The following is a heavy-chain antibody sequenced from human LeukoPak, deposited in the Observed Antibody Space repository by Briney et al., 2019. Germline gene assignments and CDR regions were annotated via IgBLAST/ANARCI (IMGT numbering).Heavy chain of an antibody. CDR3: ARGYCSGGSCYRVAFDI. CDR2: IYPGDSDT. V-gene: IGHV5-51*01. J-gene: IGHJ3*02. CDR1: GYSFTSCW. D-gene: IGHD2-15*01. Sequence: GESLKISCKGSGYSFTSCWIGWVRQMPGKGLEWMGIIYPGDSDTRYSPSFQGRVTISADKSISTAYLQWSSLKASDTAMYYCARGYCSGGSCYRVAFDIWGQGTMVTVSS.